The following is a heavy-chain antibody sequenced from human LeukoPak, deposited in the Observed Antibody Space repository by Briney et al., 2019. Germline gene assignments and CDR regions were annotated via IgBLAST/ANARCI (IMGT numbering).Heavy chain of an antibody. CDR3: ARDRGDCSSTSCYSFLFDP. CDR1: GFTFSSYA. CDR2: ISYDGSNK. J-gene: IGHJ5*02. D-gene: IGHD2-2*02. V-gene: IGHV3-30*04. Sequence: GGSLRLSCAASGFTFSSYAMHWVRQAPGKGLEWVAVISYDGSNKYYADSVKGRFTISRDNSKNTLYLQMNSLRAEDTAVYYCARDRGDCSSTSCYSFLFDPWGQGTLVTVSS.